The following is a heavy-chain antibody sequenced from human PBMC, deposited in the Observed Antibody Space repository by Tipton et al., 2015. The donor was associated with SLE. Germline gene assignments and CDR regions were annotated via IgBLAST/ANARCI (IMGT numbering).Heavy chain of an antibody. CDR2: IYYSGST. J-gene: IGHJ4*02. Sequence: LRLSCTVSGYSISSGFYWGWIRQPPGKGLEWIGYIYYSGSTNYNPSLKSRVTISVDTSKNQFSLKLSSVTAADTAVYYCARLFSPTPYGDYVYFDYWGQGTLVTVSS. D-gene: IGHD4-17*01. CDR1: GYSISSGFY. CDR3: ARLFSPTPYGDYVYFDY. V-gene: IGHV4-38-2*02.